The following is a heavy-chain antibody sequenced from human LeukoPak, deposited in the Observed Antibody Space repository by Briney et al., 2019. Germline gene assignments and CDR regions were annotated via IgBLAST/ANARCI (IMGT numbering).Heavy chain of an antibody. J-gene: IGHJ4*02. D-gene: IGHD4-17*01. Sequence: PGGSLRLSRAASGFTFDDYAMDWVRQAPGKGLEWVSLISGDGGSTYYADSVKGRFTISRDNSKNSLYLQMNSLRTEDTALYYCAKDYGDYWGYFDYWGQGTLVTVSS. CDR2: ISGDGGST. V-gene: IGHV3-43*02. CDR3: AKDYGDYWGYFDY. CDR1: GFTFDDYA.